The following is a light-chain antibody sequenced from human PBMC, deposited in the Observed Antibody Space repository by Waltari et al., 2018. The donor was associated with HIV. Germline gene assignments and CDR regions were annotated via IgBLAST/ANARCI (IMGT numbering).Light chain of an antibody. CDR3: AAWDDSLSGKWV. CDR2: SNN. CDR1: SSNIGSNF. V-gene: IGLV1-47*02. Sequence: QSLLTQPPSASGTPGQRVTISCSGSSSNIGSNFVYWYQQLPGNAPKLLIYSNNQPPSGVPDRFSGSKSGTSASLAISGLRSEDEADFYCAAWDDSLSGKWVFGGGTKLTVL. J-gene: IGLJ3*02.